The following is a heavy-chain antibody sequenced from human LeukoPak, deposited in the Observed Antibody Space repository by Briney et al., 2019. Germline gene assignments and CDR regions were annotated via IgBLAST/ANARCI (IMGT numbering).Heavy chain of an antibody. D-gene: IGHD6-13*01. Sequence: SETLSLTCTVSTGSISSSSYYWGWIRQPPGKGLEWIGSIYYSGSTYYNPSLKGRVTVSVDTSKNQFSLKLSSVTAADTAVYYCAVAAAGPEKGWFDPWGQGTLVTVSS. CDR3: AVAAAGPEKGWFDP. V-gene: IGHV4-39*01. J-gene: IGHJ5*02. CDR1: TGSISSSSYY. CDR2: IYYSGST.